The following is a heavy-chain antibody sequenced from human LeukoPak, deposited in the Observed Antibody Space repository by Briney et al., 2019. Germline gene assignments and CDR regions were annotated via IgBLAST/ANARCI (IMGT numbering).Heavy chain of an antibody. J-gene: IGHJ6*02. CDR1: GFTFSSYA. V-gene: IGHV3-23*01. Sequence: PGGSLRLSCAASGFTFSSYAMSWVRQAPGKGLEGVSAISGRGGSKYYADSVKGRFTICRDNSKNTLYLQMNSLRAEDTAVYYCAKDNWNYGHSSYYYGMDVWGQGTTVTVSS. CDR2: ISGRGGSK. D-gene: IGHD1-7*01. CDR3: AKDNWNYGHSSYYYGMDV.